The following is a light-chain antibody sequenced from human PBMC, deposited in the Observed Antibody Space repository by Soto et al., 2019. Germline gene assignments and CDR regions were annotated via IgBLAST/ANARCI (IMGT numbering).Light chain of an antibody. CDR1: TSDIGAYNY. CDR2: DVS. J-gene: IGLJ2*01. Sequence: QSVLAQAASVSGSPGQSITISCTGTTSDIGAYNYVSWYQHHPGKAPKVMIYDVSNRPSGVSIRFSGSKSGTTASLTISGVRAEDEGDYYCSSYSSSSTLMIFGGGTKLTVL. V-gene: IGLV2-14*03. CDR3: SSYSSSSTLMI.